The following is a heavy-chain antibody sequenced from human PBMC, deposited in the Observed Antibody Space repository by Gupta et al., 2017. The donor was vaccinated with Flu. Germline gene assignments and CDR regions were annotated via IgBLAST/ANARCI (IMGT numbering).Heavy chain of an antibody. CDR1: EFIFSKYA. Sequence: QVQLVQSGGGIVQPGTSLRLSCAASEFIFSKYAMHWVRQAPGKGLEWVAGISYDGSYEYYADSVKGRFTISRDNSKDTVFLQMXSXRNEDTXMYYCARTTSMDVWGKGTTVTVSA. CDR3: ARTTSMDV. CDR2: ISYDGSYE. J-gene: IGHJ6*04. D-gene: IGHD1-1*01. V-gene: IGHV3-30*04.